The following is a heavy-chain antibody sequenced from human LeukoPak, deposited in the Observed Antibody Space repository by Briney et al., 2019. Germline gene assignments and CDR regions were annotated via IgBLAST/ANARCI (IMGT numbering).Heavy chain of an antibody. CDR1: GGSLSSSNYY. Sequence: SETLSLTCTVSGGSLSSSNYYWGWLRQPPGKGLECLGSINYSRSTYYNPSLKSRVTISVDTSKNQFSLKLSSVTAADTAVYYCARRNDILTGYVFDYWGQGTLVTVSS. CDR3: ARRNDILTGYVFDY. D-gene: IGHD3-9*01. V-gene: IGHV4-39*01. J-gene: IGHJ4*02. CDR2: INYSRST.